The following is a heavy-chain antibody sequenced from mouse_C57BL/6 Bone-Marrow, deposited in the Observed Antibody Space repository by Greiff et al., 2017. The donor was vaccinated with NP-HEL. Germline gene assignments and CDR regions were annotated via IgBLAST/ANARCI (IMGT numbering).Heavy chain of an antibody. CDR2: IYPRSGNT. CDR1: GYTFTSYG. Sequence: QVQLQQSGAELARPGASVKLSCKASGYTFTSYGISWVKQRTGQGLEWIGEIYPRSGNTYYNEKFKGKATLTADKSSGTAYMELRSLTSEDSAVYFCAREGSYGSSFYAMDYWGQGTSVTVSS. J-gene: IGHJ4*01. CDR3: AREGSYGSSFYAMDY. D-gene: IGHD1-1*01. V-gene: IGHV1-81*01.